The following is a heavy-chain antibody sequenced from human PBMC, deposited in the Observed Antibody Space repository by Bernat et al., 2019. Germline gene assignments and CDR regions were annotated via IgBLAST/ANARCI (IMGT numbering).Heavy chain of an antibody. Sequence: QVQLQESGPGLVKPSGTLSLTCAVSGGSISSSNWWSWVRQPPGKGVEWIGEIYHRGSTNYNPSLKSRVTISVDKSKNQFSLKLSSVTAADTAVYYCARDDYYDSSGYKPLDYWGQGTLVTVSS. CDR1: GGSISSSNW. CDR2: IYHRGST. J-gene: IGHJ4*02. CDR3: ARDDYYDSSGYKPLDY. D-gene: IGHD3-22*01. V-gene: IGHV4-4*02.